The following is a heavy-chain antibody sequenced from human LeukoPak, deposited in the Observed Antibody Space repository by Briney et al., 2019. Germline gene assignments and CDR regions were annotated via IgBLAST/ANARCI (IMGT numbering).Heavy chain of an antibody. Sequence: ASVKVCCKASGYTFTSCGISWVRQAPGQGLEWMGGISVYNGNTNYAEKVQGRVTMTTDTSTSTAYMELRSLRSDDTAVYYCARDRVWFGEFYYGMDVWGQGTTVTVSS. CDR2: ISVYNGNT. CDR1: GYTFTSCG. J-gene: IGHJ6*02. V-gene: IGHV1-18*01. D-gene: IGHD3-10*01. CDR3: ARDRVWFGEFYYGMDV.